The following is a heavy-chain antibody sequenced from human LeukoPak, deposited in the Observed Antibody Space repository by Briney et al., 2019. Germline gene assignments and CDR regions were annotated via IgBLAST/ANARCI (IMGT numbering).Heavy chain of an antibody. CDR2: ISYIGTT. V-gene: IGHV4-59*11. D-gene: IGHD2-2*01. CDR1: DDSFSSHY. CDR3: ARAVLPAEEKNWFDP. J-gene: IGHJ5*02. Sequence: SETLSLTCAVSDDSFSSHYWTWIRQPPGKGLEWIGYISYIGTTNYNPSLKSRVTISIDTSKNQFSLKLSSVTAADTAVYYCARAVLPAEEKNWFDPWGQGTLVIVSS.